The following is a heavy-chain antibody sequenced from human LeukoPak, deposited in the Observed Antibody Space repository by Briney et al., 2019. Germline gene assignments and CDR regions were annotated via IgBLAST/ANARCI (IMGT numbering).Heavy chain of an antibody. V-gene: IGHV4-34*01. Sequence: PSETLSLTCAVYGGSFTDYYWNWIRQPPGKGLEWIGEINHSGITHYNPSLKSRVTISADTSKNQFSLKLNSVTAADTAVYYCARSVDTSMVGDYWGQGTLVTVSS. CDR1: GGSFTDYY. CDR2: INHSGIT. J-gene: IGHJ4*02. D-gene: IGHD5-18*01. CDR3: ARSVDTSMVGDY.